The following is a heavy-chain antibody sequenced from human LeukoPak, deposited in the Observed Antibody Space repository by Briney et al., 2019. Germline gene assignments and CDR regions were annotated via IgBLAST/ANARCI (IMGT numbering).Heavy chain of an antibody. CDR1: GITLSNYS. CDR3: AKRGVVIRVILVGFHKEAYYFDS. J-gene: IGHJ4*02. V-gene: IGHV3-23*01. D-gene: IGHD3-22*01. CDR2: ISDSGGRT. Sequence: GGSLRLSCAVSGITLSNYSMSWVRQAPGKGLEWVAGISDSGGRTNYADSVKGRFTISRDNPKNTIYLQMNSLRAEDTAVYFCAKRGVVIRVILVGFHKEAYYFDSWGQGALVTVSS.